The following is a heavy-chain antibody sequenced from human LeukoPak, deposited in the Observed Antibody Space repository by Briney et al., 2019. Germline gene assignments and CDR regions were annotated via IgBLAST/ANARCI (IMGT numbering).Heavy chain of an antibody. Sequence: SETLSLTCAVYGGSFSVYYWSWIRQPPGKGLEWIGEINHSGSTNYNPSLKSRVTISVDTSKNQFSLKLSSVTAADTAVYYCARHSGIAAAGPEDAFDIWGQGTMVTVSS. CDR3: ARHSGIAAAGPEDAFDI. D-gene: IGHD6-13*01. CDR2: INHSGST. CDR1: GGSFSVYY. J-gene: IGHJ3*02. V-gene: IGHV4-34*01.